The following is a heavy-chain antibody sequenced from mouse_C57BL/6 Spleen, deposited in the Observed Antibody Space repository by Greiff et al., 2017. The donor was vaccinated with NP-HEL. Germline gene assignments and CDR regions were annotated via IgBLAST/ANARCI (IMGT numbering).Heavy chain of an antibody. CDR1: GFSLTSYA. D-gene: IGHD1-1*01. CDR2: IWTGGGT. V-gene: IGHV2-9-1*01. CDR3: ARDYYGSSPDWYFDV. Sequence: VKLVESGPGLVAPSQSLSITCTVSGFSLTSYAISWVRQPPGKGLEWLGVIWTGGGTNYNSALKSRLSISKDNSKSQVFLKMNSLQTDDTARYYCARDYYGSSPDWYFDVWGTGTTVTVSS. J-gene: IGHJ1*03.